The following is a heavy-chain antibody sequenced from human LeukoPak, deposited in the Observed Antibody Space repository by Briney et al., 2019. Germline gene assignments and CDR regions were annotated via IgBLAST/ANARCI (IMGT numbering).Heavy chain of an antibody. J-gene: IGHJ3*02. CDR3: ARGLCTNGVCYSNDAFDI. CDR2: IIPIFGTA. CDR1: GGTFSSYA. D-gene: IGHD2-8*01. V-gene: IGHV1-69*05. Sequence: SVKVSCKASGGTFSSYAISWVRQAPGQGLEWMGGIIPIFGTANYAQKFQGRVTITTDESTSTAYMELSSLRSEDTAVYYCARGLCTNGVCYSNDAFDIWGQGTMVTVSS.